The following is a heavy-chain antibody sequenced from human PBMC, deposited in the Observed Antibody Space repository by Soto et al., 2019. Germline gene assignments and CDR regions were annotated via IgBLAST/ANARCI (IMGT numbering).Heavy chain of an antibody. CDR2: TRNKANSYTT. V-gene: IGHV3-72*01. J-gene: IGHJ4*02. CDR1: GSTFSDHY. D-gene: IGHD3-22*01. CDR3: AREEHYYDSSGYYYINDY. Sequence: PGGSLRLSCAASGSTFSDHYMDWVRQAPGKGLEWVGRTRNKANSYTTEYAASVKGRFTISRDDSKNSLYLQMNSLKTEDTAVYYCAREEHYYDSSGYYYINDYWGQGTLVTVSS.